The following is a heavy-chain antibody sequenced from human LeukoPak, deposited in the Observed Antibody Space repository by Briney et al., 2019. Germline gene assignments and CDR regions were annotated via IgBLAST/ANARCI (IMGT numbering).Heavy chain of an antibody. CDR2: INPNSGGT. D-gene: IGHD4-17*01. J-gene: IGHJ6*02. CDR3: ARNPSYGDYSFYGMDV. Sequence: GASVKVSCKASGYTFTGYYMHWVRQAPGQGLEWMGWINPNSGGTNYAQKLQGRVTMTTDTSTSTAYMELRSLRSDDTAVYYCARNPSYGDYSFYGMDVWGQGTTVTVSS. CDR1: GYTFTGYY. V-gene: IGHV1-2*02.